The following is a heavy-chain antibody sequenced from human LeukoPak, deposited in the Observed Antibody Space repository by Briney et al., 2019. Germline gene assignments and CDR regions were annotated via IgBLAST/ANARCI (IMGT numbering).Heavy chain of an antibody. CDR1: GYSFTSYW. Sequence: GESLKISCTASGYSFTSYWIGWVRQMPGKGLEWMGIIYPGDSDTRYSPSFQGQVTISADKSISTAYLQWSSLKASDTAMYYCARPQTLRYFDWLLSQNDAFDIWGQGTMVTVSS. CDR2: IYPGDSDT. CDR3: ARPQTLRYFDWLLSQNDAFDI. V-gene: IGHV5-51*01. J-gene: IGHJ3*02. D-gene: IGHD3-9*01.